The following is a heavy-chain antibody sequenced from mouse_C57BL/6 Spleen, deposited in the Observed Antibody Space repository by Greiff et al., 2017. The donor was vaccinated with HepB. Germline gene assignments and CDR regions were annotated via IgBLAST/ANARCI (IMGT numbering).Heavy chain of an antibody. CDR2: ISSGGSYT. J-gene: IGHJ2*01. Sequence: EVQVVESGGDLVKPGGSLKLSCAASGFTFSSYGMSWVRQTPDKRLEWVATISSGGSYTYYPDSVKGRFTISRDNAKNTLYLQMSSLKSEDTAMYYCGSHQLTGTPVDYWGQGTTLTVSS. D-gene: IGHD4-1*01. V-gene: IGHV5-6*01. CDR1: GFTFSSYG. CDR3: GSHQLTGTPVDY.